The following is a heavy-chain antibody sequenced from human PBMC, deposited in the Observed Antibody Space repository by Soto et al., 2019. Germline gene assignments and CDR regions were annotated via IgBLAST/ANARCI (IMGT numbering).Heavy chain of an antibody. J-gene: IGHJ6*02. V-gene: IGHV4-31*03. Sequence: SETLSLTCTVSGGSISSGGYYWSWIRQHPGKGLEWIGYIYYSGSTYYNPSLKSRVTISVDTSKNQFSLKLSSVTAADTAVYYCARDRNKWFPKHPLWGHYYGMDVWGQRTTVTVSS. CDR3: ARDRNKWFPKHPLWGHYYGMDV. D-gene: IGHD3-16*01. CDR1: GGSISSGGYY. CDR2: IYYSGST.